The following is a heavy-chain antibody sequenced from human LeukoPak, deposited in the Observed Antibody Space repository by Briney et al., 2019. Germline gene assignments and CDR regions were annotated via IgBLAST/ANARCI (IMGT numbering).Heavy chain of an antibody. Sequence: SETLSLTCTVSGGSISSSSYYWGWIRQPPGKGLEWIGSIYYSGSTYYNPSRKSRVTISVDTSKNQFSLKLSSVAAADTAVYYCASGKIAMWLYYFDYWGQGTLVTVSS. CDR1: GGSISSSSYY. J-gene: IGHJ4*02. D-gene: IGHD5-18*01. CDR3: ASGKIAMWLYYFDY. CDR2: IYYSGST. V-gene: IGHV4-39*07.